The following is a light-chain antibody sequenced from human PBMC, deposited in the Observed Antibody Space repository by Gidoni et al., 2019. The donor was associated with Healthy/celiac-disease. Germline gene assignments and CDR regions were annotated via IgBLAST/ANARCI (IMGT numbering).Light chain of an antibody. V-gene: IGKV1-39*01. CDR1: QSISSY. CDR3: QQRYSTRG. CDR2: AGS. J-gene: IGKJ4*01. Sequence: LQITPSPSSLSASVGDRVTITFRASQSISSYFNWHQQKPGKAPKLLMYAGSSLQSGVPSRVSGSGSGTDFTLTISSPEHEDFANYYCQQRYSTRGFGGGTKVEIK.